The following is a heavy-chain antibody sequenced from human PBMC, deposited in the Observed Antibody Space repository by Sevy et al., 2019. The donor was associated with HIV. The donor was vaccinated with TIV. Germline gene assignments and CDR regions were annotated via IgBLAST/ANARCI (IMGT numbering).Heavy chain of an antibody. CDR2: ITSDSTYV. D-gene: IGHD3-16*01. V-gene: IGHV3-21*01. Sequence: GGSLRLSCAASGFTFRNYTMNWVRQAPGKGLQWVSSITSDSTYVFYADSLRGRFTISRDNAKNSLYLQMNSLRAEDTALYYCARDAGVGAPHYYYYGMDVWGQGTTVTVSS. CDR3: ARDAGVGAPHYYYYGMDV. CDR1: GFTFRNYT. J-gene: IGHJ6*02.